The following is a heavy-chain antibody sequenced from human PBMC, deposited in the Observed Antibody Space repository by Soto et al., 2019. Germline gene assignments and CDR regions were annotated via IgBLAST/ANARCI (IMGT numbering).Heavy chain of an antibody. J-gene: IGHJ5*02. D-gene: IGHD6-19*01. CDR1: GDTFIQYI. CDR3: ARAVRYSNGPNYFDP. CDR2: IIPILNTP. V-gene: IGHV1-69*13. Sequence: SVKVSFKAAGDTFIQYIMNWGRQAPGQGLEWMGGIIPILNTPRYAQSLQGRVTITADESTRTVYMELNSLRSEDTGIYYCARAVRYSNGPNYFDPWGRGTLVTVSS.